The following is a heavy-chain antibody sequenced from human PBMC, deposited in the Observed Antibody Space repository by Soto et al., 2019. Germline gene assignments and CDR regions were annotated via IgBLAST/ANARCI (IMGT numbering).Heavy chain of an antibody. V-gene: IGHV1-69*01. CDR2: IIPMFGTA. J-gene: IGHJ4*03. CDR3: AREQQLGTYDFDS. Sequence: QVQLVQSGAEVKKPGSSVKVSCKASGGTFSSYEITWVRQAPGQGLQWMGGIIPMFGTAKYGHNFQGRVTITADESTRTAYMELSSLRPDGTAVYYCAREQQLGTYDFDSWGQGTTVTVSS. CDR1: GGTFSSYE. D-gene: IGHD6-13*01.